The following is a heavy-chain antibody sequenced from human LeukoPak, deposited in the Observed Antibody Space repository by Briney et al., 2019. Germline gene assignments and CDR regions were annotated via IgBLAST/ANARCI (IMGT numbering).Heavy chain of an antibody. J-gene: IGHJ5*02. CDR1: GGTFSSYA. CDR3: ARHYGDYLFNWFDP. Sequence: SVKVSCKASGGTFSSYAISWVRQAPGQGLEWMGGIIPIFGTANYAQKFQGRVTITADESTSTAYMELSSLRSEDTAVYYCARHYGDYLFNWFDPWGQGTLVTVSS. CDR2: IIPIFGTA. V-gene: IGHV1-69*13. D-gene: IGHD4-17*01.